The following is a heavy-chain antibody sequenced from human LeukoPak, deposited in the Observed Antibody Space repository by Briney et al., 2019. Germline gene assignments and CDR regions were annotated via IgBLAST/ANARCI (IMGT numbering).Heavy chain of an antibody. V-gene: IGHV1-18*01. CDR3: ARSGSGSYYRSLLDY. Sequence: EASVKVSCKASGYTFTSYGISWVRQAPGQGLEWMGWISAYNGNSNYAQKLQGRVTMTTDTSTSTAYMELRSLRSDDTAVYYCARSGSGSYYRSLLDYWGQGTLVTVSS. CDR1: GYTFTSYG. CDR2: ISAYNGNS. D-gene: IGHD3-10*01. J-gene: IGHJ4*02.